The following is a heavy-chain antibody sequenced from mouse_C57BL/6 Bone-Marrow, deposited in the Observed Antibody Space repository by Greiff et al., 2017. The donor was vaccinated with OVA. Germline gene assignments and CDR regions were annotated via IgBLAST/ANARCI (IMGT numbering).Heavy chain of an antibody. J-gene: IGHJ1*03. CDR1: GFTFSDYY. CDR3: ARSPFFYWYFDV. CDR2: ISNGGGST. Sequence: EVKLMESGGGLVQPGGSLKLSCAASGFTFSDYYMYWVRQTPEKRLEWVAYISNGGGSTYYPDTVKGRFTISRDNAKNTLYLQMSRLKSEDTAMYYCARSPFFYWYFDVWGTGTTVTVSS. V-gene: IGHV5-12*01.